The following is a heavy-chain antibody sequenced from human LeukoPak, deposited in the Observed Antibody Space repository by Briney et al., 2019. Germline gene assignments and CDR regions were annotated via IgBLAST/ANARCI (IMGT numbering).Heavy chain of an antibody. CDR1: GFTFSSYG. J-gene: IGHJ4*02. V-gene: IGHV3-30*18. D-gene: IGHD3-22*01. CDR2: ISYDGSNK. CDR3: AKGAMPYYDGSGYNYFDY. Sequence: GGSLRLSCAVSGFTFSSYGMHWVRQAPGKGLEWVAVISYDGSNKYYADSVKGRFTISSDTSKNTLSLQMNSLRAEDTAVYYCAKGAMPYYDGSGYNYFDYWGQGTPVTVSS.